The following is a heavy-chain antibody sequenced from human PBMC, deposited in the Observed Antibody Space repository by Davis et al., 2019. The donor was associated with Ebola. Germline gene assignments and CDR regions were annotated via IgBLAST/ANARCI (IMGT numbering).Heavy chain of an antibody. J-gene: IGHJ5*02. CDR3: AKGGYCSGGSCYSGWFDP. D-gene: IGHD2-15*01. CDR2: ISFDGNIK. CDR1: GFTFNRYA. V-gene: IGHV3-30-3*01. Sequence: PGGSLRLSCAASGFTFNRYALHWVRQAPGKGLEWVAVISFDGNIKYYADSVKGRFTISRDNSKNTLYLQMNSLRAEATAVYDCAKGGYCSGGSCYSGWFDPWGQGTLVTVSS.